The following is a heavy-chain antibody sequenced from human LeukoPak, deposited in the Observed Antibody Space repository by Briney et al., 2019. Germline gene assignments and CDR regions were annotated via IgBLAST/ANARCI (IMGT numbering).Heavy chain of an antibody. CDR2: ISYDASNK. CDR3: VKDSKRWKTYYYESGSHYFDY. J-gene: IGHJ4*02. CDR1: GFTFSRYG. Sequence: GGSLRLSCAASGFTFSRYGMHWVRQTPGKGLEWVAVISYDASNKYYADSVKGRFTISRDNAQNLLYLQMNSLRAEDTAVYYCVKDSKRWKTYYYESGSHYFDYWGQGTLVTVSS. V-gene: IGHV3-30*18. D-gene: IGHD3-10*01.